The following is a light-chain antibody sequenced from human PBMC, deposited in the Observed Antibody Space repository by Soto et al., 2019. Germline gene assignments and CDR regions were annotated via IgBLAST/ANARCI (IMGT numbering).Light chain of an antibody. Sequence: DVVMTQTPLSLSVAPGQPASISCKSSQSLLQITGETFLFWYLQKPGQSPQLLIYEVSTRVSGVPDRFSGSGSGTDFTLEISRVETDDVGIYYCMQSTQLPPTFGQGTRLGIE. V-gene: IGKV2D-29*02. CDR3: MQSTQLPPT. CDR1: QSLLQITGETF. CDR2: EVS. J-gene: IGKJ5*01.